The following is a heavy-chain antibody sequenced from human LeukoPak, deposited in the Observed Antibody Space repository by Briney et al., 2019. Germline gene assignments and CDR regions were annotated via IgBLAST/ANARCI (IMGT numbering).Heavy chain of an antibody. V-gene: IGHV4-59*01. CDR2: IYYSGST. D-gene: IGHD3-22*01. Sequence: PSETLSLTCTVSGGSISSYYWSWIRQPPGKGLEWIGYIYYSGSTNYNPSLKSRVTISVDTSKNQFSLKLSSVTAADTAVYYCARDSDSSGYSPFGYWGQGTLFTVSS. J-gene: IGHJ4*02. CDR3: ARDSDSSGYSPFGY. CDR1: GGSISSYY.